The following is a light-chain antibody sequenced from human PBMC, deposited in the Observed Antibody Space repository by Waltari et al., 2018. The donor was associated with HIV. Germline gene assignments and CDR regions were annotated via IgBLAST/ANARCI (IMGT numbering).Light chain of an antibody. CDR1: SSTIGSNT. Sequence: QSVLTQTPPASGTPGQRVIVSCSGSSSTIGSNTVNWYQQLPGAAPRLLIHSLDQRPSGVPDRFSGSKSGASASLAISGLQSEDEADYYCAAWDDSLNAYVFGGGTKVTVL. CDR3: AAWDDSLNAYV. J-gene: IGLJ1*01. V-gene: IGLV1-44*01. CDR2: SLD.